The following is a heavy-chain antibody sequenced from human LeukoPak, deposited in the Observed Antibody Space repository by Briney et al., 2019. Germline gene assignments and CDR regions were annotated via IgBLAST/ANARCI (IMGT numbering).Heavy chain of an antibody. CDR2: INSDGSST. CDR1: GLPFRSYW. D-gene: IGHD5-24*01. CDR3: ARGARDGYKRGYFDY. J-gene: IGHJ4*02. Sequence: QPGGSLELSCAAFGLPFRSYWRHWVRQAAGKGLVWVSRINSDGSSTSYADSVKGRFTISRDNAKNTLYRQMNSLRAEDTAVYYCARGARDGYKRGYFDYWGQGTLVTVSS. V-gene: IGHV3-74*01.